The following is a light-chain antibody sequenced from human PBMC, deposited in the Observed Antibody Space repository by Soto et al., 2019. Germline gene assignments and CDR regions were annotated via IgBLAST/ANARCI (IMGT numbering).Light chain of an antibody. CDR1: QSIGSW. CDR3: QQSRT. CDR2: KAS. J-gene: IGKJ1*01. Sequence: DIQMIQSPSTLSASIGDRVTITCRASQSIGSWLAWYQQKPGKAPRHLIYKASSLQSGVPSRFSGSASGTEFTLTVSSLQPDDFATYYCQQSRTFGQGTKVEIK. V-gene: IGKV1-5*03.